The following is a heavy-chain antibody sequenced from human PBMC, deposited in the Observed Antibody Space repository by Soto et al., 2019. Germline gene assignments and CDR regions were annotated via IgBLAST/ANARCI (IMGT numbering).Heavy chain of an antibody. CDR2: IDNSGNT. CDR3: ARRTYSGSSYYFDY. Sequence: SETLSLTCTVSGGSISSYYWSWVRQPPGKGLEWIAYIDNSGNTNYNPSLKSRVTISVDASKNQFSLKLSSVTAADTAVYYCARRTYSGSSYYFDYWGQGTQVPVSS. D-gene: IGHD5-12*01. V-gene: IGHV4-4*09. J-gene: IGHJ4*02. CDR1: GGSISSYY.